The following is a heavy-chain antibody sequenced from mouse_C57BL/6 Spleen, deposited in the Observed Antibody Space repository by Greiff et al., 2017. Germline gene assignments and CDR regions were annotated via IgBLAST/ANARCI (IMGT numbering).Heavy chain of an antibody. Sequence: VQLKQSGPELVKPGASVKISCKASGYTFTDYYMNWVKQSHGKSLEWIGDINPNNGGTSYNQKFKGKATLTVDKSSSTAYMELRSLTSEDSAVYYCARYASYAMDYWGQGTSVTVSS. J-gene: IGHJ4*01. V-gene: IGHV1-26*01. CDR1: GYTFTDYY. CDR2: INPNNGGT. CDR3: ARYASYAMDY. D-gene: IGHD6-1*01.